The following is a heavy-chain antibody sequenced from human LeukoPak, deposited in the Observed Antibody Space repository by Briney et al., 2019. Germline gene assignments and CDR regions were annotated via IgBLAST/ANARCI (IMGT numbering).Heavy chain of an antibody. Sequence: ASVKVSCKASGYTFTDYYMNWVRQAPGQGLEWMGWINPGSGATNYAQRFQGRVTMTRDTSISTAYMELSRLRSDDTALYYCARSEMADYWGQGTLVTVSS. CDR2: INPGSGAT. CDR1: GYTFTDYY. D-gene: IGHD1-14*01. V-gene: IGHV1-2*02. CDR3: ARSEMADY. J-gene: IGHJ4*02.